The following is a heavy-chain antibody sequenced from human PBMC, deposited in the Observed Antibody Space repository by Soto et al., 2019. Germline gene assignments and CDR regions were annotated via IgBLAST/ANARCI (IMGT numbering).Heavy chain of an antibody. CDR3: AKIRGMGSYNNWAFVV. J-gene: IGHJ2*01. CDR2: IHGGGDYT. D-gene: IGHD1-26*01. V-gene: IGHV3-23*01. Sequence: EVQVLESGGGLVQPGGSLRLSCAASGFTFSNYAMSWVRQAPGKGLEWVSTIHGGGDYTHYTDSVKGSFTISRDNSRKRVCLLMDCPRAEGTALYYCAKIRGMGSYNNWAFVVWCRGTLVTVYS. CDR1: GFTFSNYA.